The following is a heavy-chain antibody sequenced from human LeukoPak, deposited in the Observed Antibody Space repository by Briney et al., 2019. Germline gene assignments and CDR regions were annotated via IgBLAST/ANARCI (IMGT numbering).Heavy chain of an antibody. D-gene: IGHD3-10*01. CDR1: GFTFGDYA. CDR3: TRARRRGGAHFDY. CDR2: IRSKAYGGTT. J-gene: IGHJ4*02. V-gene: IGHV3-49*03. Sequence: GGSLRLSCTASGFTFGDYAMSWFRQAPGKGPEWVGFIRSKAYGGTTEYAASVKGRFTISRDDSKSIAYLQMNSLKTEDTAVYYCTRARRRGGAHFDYWGQGTLVTVSS.